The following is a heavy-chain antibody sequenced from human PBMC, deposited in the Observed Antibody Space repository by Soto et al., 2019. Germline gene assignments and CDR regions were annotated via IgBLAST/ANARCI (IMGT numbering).Heavy chain of an antibody. V-gene: IGHV2-5*02. Sequence: QITLKESGPTLVKPTQTLTLTCTFSGLSLSTSGVGMCWIRQPPGKALEWLALIYWVDDKRYSPSLESRLTITTDNPQNQVVLTMTNMDPVDTATYYCAHRREWGIAAATFDYWGQGTLVTVSS. CDR2: IYWVDDK. CDR1: GLSLSTSGVG. J-gene: IGHJ4*02. D-gene: IGHD6-13*01. CDR3: AHRREWGIAAATFDY.